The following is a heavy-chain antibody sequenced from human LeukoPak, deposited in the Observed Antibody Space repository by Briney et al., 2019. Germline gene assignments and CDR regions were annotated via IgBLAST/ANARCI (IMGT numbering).Heavy chain of an antibody. Sequence: SETLSLTCTVSGGSISSYYWSWIRQPPGKGLEWIGYIYYSGSTNYNPSLKSRVTISVDTSKNQFSLKLSSVTAADTAVYYCARRRYGSGSYHARYNWFDPWGQGTLVTVSS. CDR2: IYYSGST. V-gene: IGHV4-59*12. J-gene: IGHJ5*02. D-gene: IGHD3-10*01. CDR1: GGSISSYY. CDR3: ARRRYGSGSYHARYNWFDP.